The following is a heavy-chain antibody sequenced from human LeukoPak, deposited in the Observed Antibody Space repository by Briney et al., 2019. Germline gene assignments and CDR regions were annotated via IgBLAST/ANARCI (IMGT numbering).Heavy chain of an antibody. Sequence: KSSETLSLTCTVSGDSISSGSYYWSWIRQPAGKGLEWIGRIYTSGHTNYNPSLKSRVTISQDTSKNQFSLKLSSVTAADTAVYFCAKEGYCSGGSCLGLGLFDPWGQGTLVTVSS. D-gene: IGHD2-15*01. CDR3: AKEGYCSGGSCLGLGLFDP. J-gene: IGHJ5*02. CDR2: IYTSGHT. V-gene: IGHV4-61*02. CDR1: GDSISSGSYY.